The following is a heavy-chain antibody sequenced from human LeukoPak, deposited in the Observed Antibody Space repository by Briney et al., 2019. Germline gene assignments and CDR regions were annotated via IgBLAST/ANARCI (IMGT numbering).Heavy chain of an antibody. CDR2: IGSSGTTI. J-gene: IGHJ4*02. CDR3: ARGDYGTYGYFDY. CDR1: GFTFSSYE. D-gene: IGHD3-10*01. Sequence: PGGSLRLSCAASGFTFSSYEMNWVSQAPGKGLEWVSYIGSSGTTIYYADTVKGRFTISRDNAKSSLYLQMNSLRAEDTAVYYCARGDYGTYGYFDYWGQGTLVTVSS. V-gene: IGHV3-48*03.